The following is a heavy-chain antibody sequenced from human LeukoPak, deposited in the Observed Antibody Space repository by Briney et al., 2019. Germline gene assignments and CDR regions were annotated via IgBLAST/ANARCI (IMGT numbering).Heavy chain of an antibody. CDR1: GFTLSQPW. Sequence: PGGSLRHSCSASGFTLSQPWKPWLRQAPGKGLEWIGRVKSKTDGETTDYAAPVKGRFTISRDDSKNTLYLQMNSLKTEATAADYCCTGVPVFYGDGAFDTWGQGTMVTVSS. CDR2: VKSKTDGETT. J-gene: IGHJ3*02. V-gene: IGHV3-15*01. D-gene: IGHD4-17*01. CDR3: CTGVPVFYGDGAFDT.